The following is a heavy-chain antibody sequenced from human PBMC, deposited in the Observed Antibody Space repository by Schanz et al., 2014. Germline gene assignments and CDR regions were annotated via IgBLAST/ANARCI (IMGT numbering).Heavy chain of an antibody. CDR2: ISTSGTYI. J-gene: IGHJ4*02. V-gene: IGHV3-21*01. D-gene: IGHD5-18*01. Sequence: EVQLMESGGGLVKPGGSLRLSCVASGFAFSSFAMTWVRQAPGRGLEWVASISTSGTYIYIADSLKGRLTISRDDAKKSRYLQMNNLRDDDTAVYYCVRVSCADRRLYRGMDREIDYWGQGTLVAVSS. CDR3: VRVSCADRRLYRGMDREIDY. CDR1: GFAFSSFA.